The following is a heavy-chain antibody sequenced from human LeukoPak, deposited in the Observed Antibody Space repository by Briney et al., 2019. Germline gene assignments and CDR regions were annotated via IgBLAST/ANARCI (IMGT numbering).Heavy chain of an antibody. V-gene: IGHV3-33*06. D-gene: IGHD5-24*01. CDR2: IWYDGSNK. CDR1: GFTFSSYG. Sequence: QPGRSLRLSCAASGFTFSSYGMHWVRQAPGKGLEWVAVIWYDGSNKYYADSVKGRFTISRDNSKNTLYLQMNSLRAEDTAVYYCAKDLMATSFFDPWGQGTLVTVSS. J-gene: IGHJ5*02. CDR3: AKDLMATSFFDP.